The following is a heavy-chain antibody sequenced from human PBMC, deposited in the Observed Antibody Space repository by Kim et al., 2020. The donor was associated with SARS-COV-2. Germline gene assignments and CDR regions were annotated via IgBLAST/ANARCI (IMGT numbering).Heavy chain of an antibody. CDR3: ARVSGQLVRWSYYYYGMDV. Sequence: SETLSLTCAVYGGSFSGYYWSWIRQPPRKGLEWIGEINHSGSTNYNPSLKSRVTISVDTSKNQFSLKLSSVTAADTAVYYCARVSGQLVRWSYYYYGMDVWGQGTTVTVSS. CDR1: GGSFSGYY. D-gene: IGHD6-13*01. CDR2: INHSGST. V-gene: IGHV4-34*01. J-gene: IGHJ6*02.